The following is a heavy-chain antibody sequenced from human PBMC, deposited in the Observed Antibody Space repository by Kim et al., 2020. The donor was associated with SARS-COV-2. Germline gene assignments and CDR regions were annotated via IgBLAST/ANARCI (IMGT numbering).Heavy chain of an antibody. Sequence: NGSISINPSLKSRVTISVDRSENQFSLTLSFVTAADTAVYYCARNRYFDLWGRGTLVTVSS. CDR2: NGSI. J-gene: IGHJ2*01. CDR3: ARNRYFDL. V-gene: IGHV4-59*01.